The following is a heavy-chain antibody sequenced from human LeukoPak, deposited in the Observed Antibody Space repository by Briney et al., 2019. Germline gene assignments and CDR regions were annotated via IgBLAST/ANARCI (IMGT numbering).Heavy chain of an antibody. Sequence: PGGSLRLSCAAPGFTVSSNYMSWVRQAPGKGLEWVSVIYSGGSTYYADSVKGRFTISRDNSKNTLYLQMNSLRAEDTAVYYCARVNGDTAMGYYFDYWGQGTLVTVSS. V-gene: IGHV3-53*01. D-gene: IGHD5-18*01. CDR2: IYSGGST. CDR1: GFTVSSNY. CDR3: ARVNGDTAMGYYFDY. J-gene: IGHJ4*02.